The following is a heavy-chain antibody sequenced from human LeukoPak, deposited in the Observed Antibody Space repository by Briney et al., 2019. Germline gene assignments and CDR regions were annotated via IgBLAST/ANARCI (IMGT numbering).Heavy chain of an antibody. Sequence: SVTVSCTASGGTFSSYAISWVRQAPGQGLEWMGGIIPIFGTANYAQKFQGRVTITADESTSTAYMELSSLRSEDTAVYYCASSPASDYYGSGSHTPPFDPWGQGTLVTVSS. D-gene: IGHD3-10*01. J-gene: IGHJ5*02. CDR2: IIPIFGTA. V-gene: IGHV1-69*13. CDR3: ASSPASDYYGSGSHTPPFDP. CDR1: GGTFSSYA.